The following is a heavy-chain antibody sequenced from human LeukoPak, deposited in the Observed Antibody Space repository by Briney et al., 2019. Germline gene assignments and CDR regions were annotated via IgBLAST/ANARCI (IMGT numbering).Heavy chain of an antibody. Sequence: SETLSLTCTVSGGSISTYYWNWIRQPPGKGLEWIGYIYHSGSTNYNPSLKSRVTISVDTSKNQFSLKLSSVTAADTAVYYCARGLSFRLHWRFDYWGQGTLVTVSS. CDR3: ARGLSFRLHWRFDY. D-gene: IGHD2/OR15-2a*01. V-gene: IGHV4-59*12. CDR1: GGSISTYY. J-gene: IGHJ4*02. CDR2: IYHSGST.